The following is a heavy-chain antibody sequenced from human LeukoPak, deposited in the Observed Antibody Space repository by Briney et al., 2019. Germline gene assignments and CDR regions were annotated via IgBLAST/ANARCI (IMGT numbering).Heavy chain of an antibody. CDR3: ARGGELLNYFDY. D-gene: IGHD3-10*01. V-gene: IGHV3-64*01. J-gene: IGHJ4*02. CDR1: GFTFSSYW. CDR2: ISSNGGST. Sequence: PGGSLRLSCGASGFTFSSYWMHWVRQAPGKGLEYVSAISSNGGSTYYANSVKGRFTISRDNSKNTLYLQMGSLRAEDMAVYYCARGGELLNYFDYWGQGTLVTVSS.